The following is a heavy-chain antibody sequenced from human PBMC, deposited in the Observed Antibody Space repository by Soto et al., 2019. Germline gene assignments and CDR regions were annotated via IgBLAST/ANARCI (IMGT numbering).Heavy chain of an antibody. CDR3: AHRATMTIFGLIIDNGIWFDP. V-gene: IGHV2-5*02. J-gene: IGHJ5*02. D-gene: IGHD3-3*01. Sequence: QINLIESGPTLVKPTQTLTLTCTFSGFSLSTSGAAVGWVRQPPGRALEWLALIYWDGDKRYNASLGNRLTITKDTSMNQVVRTLTIVDPADTATYYCAHRATMTIFGLIIDNGIWFDPWGQGTRVIVSS. CDR2: IYWDGDK. CDR1: GFSLSTSGAA.